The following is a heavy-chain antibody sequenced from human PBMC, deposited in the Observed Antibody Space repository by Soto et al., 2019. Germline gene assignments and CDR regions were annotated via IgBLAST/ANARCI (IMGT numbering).Heavy chain of an antibody. V-gene: IGHV3-30*03. J-gene: IGHJ6*02. CDR2: ISYDGSNK. CDR3: ATTVTTGGEGPYYYYVMDV. Sequence: QVQLVESGGGVVQPGRSLRLSCAASGFTFSSYGMHWVRQAPGKGLEWVAVISYDGSNKYYADSVKGRFTISRDNSKNTLYLQMNSLRAEDTTVYYCATTVTTGGEGPYYYYVMDVWGQGTTVTVSS. D-gene: IGHD4-4*01. CDR1: GFTFSSYG.